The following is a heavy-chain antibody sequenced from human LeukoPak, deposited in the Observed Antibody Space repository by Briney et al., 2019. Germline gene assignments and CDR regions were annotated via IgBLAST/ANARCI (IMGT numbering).Heavy chain of an antibody. J-gene: IGHJ3*02. CDR2: SSSSSSYI. D-gene: IGHD6-6*01. Sequence: GGSLSLSCAAAEFTFSSYRVNWVRQAAGKGLEWVSSSSSSSSYIYYADSVKGRFTISRDNAKNSLYLQMNSLRAEDTAVYYCASLFLCYGCSSSSDSFNIWGQGTMVTVSS. V-gene: IGHV3-21*01. CDR3: ASLFLCYGCSSSSDSFNI. CDR1: EFTFSSYR.